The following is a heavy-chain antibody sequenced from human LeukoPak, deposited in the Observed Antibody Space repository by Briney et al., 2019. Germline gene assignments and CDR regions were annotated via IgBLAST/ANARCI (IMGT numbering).Heavy chain of an antibody. CDR1: GFTFSSYA. V-gene: IGHV3-30-3*01. J-gene: IGHJ4*02. CDR2: ISYDGSNK. Sequence: GGSLRLSCAASGFTFSSYAMHWVRQAPGKGLEWVAVISYDGSNKYYADSVKGRFTISRDNSKNTPYLQMNSLRAEDTAVYYCARDQDIVVVPALDYWGQGTLVTVSS. D-gene: IGHD2-2*01. CDR3: ARDQDIVVVPALDY.